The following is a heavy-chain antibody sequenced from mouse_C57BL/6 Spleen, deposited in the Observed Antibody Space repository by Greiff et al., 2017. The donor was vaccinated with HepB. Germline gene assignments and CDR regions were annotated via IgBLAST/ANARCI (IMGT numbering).Heavy chain of an antibody. V-gene: IGHV5-4*01. CDR3: ARDDYYYGSSLYYAMDY. Sequence: EVKLMESGGGLVKPGGSLKLSCAASGFTFSSYAMSWVRQTPEKRLEWVATISDGGSYTYYPDNVKGRFTISRDNAKNNLYLQMSHLKSEDTAMYYCARDDYYYGSSLYYAMDYWGQGTSVTVSS. J-gene: IGHJ4*01. CDR2: ISDGGSYT. D-gene: IGHD1-1*01. CDR1: GFTFSSYA.